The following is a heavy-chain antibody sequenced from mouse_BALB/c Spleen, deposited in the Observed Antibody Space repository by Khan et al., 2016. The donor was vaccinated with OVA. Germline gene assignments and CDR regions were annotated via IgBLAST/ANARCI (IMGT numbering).Heavy chain of an antibody. CDR1: GYNFSSYY. J-gene: IGHJ3*01. V-gene: IGHV1S81*02. D-gene: IGHD2-2*01. CDR3: TRSGYGSFAY. Sequence: QVRLQQSGAELVKTGASVKLSYKASGYNFSSYYLYWVKQRPGQGLEWIGEINPNNGDSNFNEKFKSKATLTVDKSSYTAYMQFSSLTSEDSAVYYCTRSGYGSFAYWGQGTLVTVSA. CDR2: INPNNGDS.